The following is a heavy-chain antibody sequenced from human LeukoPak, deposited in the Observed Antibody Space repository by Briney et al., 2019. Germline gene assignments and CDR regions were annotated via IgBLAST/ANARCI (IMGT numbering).Heavy chain of an antibody. CDR2: ISGSGGST. V-gene: IGHV3-23*01. CDR1: GFTFSSYA. CDR3: TKGMYSISFDAFDI. J-gene: IGHJ3*02. D-gene: IGHD6-13*01. Sequence: PGGSLRLSCAASGFTFSSYAMSWVRQTPGKGLEWVSAISGSGGSTYYADSVKGRFTISRDNSKNTLYLQMNNLRAEDTALYYCTKGMYSISFDAFDIWGQGTMVTVSS.